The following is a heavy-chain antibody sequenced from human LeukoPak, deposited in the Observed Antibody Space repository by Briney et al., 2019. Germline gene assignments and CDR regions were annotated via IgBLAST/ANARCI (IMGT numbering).Heavy chain of an antibody. V-gene: IGHV4-61*01. J-gene: IGHJ5*02. CDR3: ARGSNSGYSSGWYQGDWFDP. D-gene: IGHD6-19*01. Sequence: SETLSLTCAVSGASINSSSSYWHWIRQPPGKGLEWIGYIYYSGSTNYNPSLKSRVTISVDTSKNQFSLKLSSVTAADTAVYYCARGSNSGYSSGWYQGDWFDPWGQGTLVTVSS. CDR1: GASINSSSSY. CDR2: IYYSGST.